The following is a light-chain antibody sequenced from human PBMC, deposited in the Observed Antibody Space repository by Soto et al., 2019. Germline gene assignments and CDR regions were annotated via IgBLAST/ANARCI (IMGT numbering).Light chain of an antibody. J-gene: IGKJ5*01. V-gene: IGKV3D-11*01. CDR1: QYINTR. Sequence: NLETQAQPTLYPFRGDRFPLSCRASQYINTRLAWYQHRPGQAPRLLIYQTSIRAAGIPARFSASGTGTDFTLTISDVQPEDFAVYYCQQRSNWLITFGQGTLLEIK. CDR2: QTS. CDR3: QQRSNWLIT.